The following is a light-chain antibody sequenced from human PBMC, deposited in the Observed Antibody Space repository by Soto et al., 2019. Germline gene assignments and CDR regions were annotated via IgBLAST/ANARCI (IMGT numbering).Light chain of an antibody. CDR1: QSVSSD. CDR3: QQYNKWPWT. J-gene: IGKJ1*01. CDR2: GAS. V-gene: IGKV3-15*01. Sequence: EIVMTQSPVTLSVSPGERATLSCRASQSVSSDLAWYQQKRGQAPRLLIYGASTRAIGIPVRFSGSGSGTEFTLTISSLQSEDFAVYYCQQYNKWPWTFGQGTKVDI.